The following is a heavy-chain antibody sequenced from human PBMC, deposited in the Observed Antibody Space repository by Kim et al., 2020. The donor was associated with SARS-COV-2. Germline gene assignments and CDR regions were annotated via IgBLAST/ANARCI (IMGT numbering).Heavy chain of an antibody. V-gene: IGHV3-33*08. J-gene: IGHJ1*01. CDR3: VRDSSRLYYTDELFQH. CDR2: IWTDGTV. CDR1: GFTFTNYA. Sequence: GGSLRLSCAASGFTFTNYAMHWVRQAPGKGLEWVTTIWTDGTVSYLDSVKGRFTCSRDDSKNKLYLQMDSLRVDDPGVYYFVRDSSRLYYTDELFQHWGRGALDTVSS. D-gene: IGHD3-22*01.